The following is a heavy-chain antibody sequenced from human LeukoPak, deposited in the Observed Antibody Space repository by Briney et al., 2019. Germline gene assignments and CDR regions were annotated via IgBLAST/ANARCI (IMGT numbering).Heavy chain of an antibody. CDR2: ISSSGAST. CDR3: AESPGDY. CDR1: GFTYINYV. V-gene: IGHV3-23*01. Sequence: GGSLRLSCEGSGFTYINYVMSWVRQAPGKGLEWVSSISSSGASTHYADSVKGRFTISRDNSKNTVYLHMSDLRAGDTAVYYCAESPGDYWGQRTLVTVSS. J-gene: IGHJ4*02.